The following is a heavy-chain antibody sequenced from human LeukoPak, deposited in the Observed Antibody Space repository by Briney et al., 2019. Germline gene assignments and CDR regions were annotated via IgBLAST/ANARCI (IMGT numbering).Heavy chain of an antibody. D-gene: IGHD3-3*01. J-gene: IGHJ4*02. Sequence: GGSLRLSCAASGFTFSSYGMHWVRQAPGKGLEWVPFIRYDGSNKYYADSVKGRFTISRDNSKNTLYLQMNSLRAEDTAVYYCAKDRGFWSGEDYFDYWGQGTLVTVSS. CDR1: GFTFSSYG. V-gene: IGHV3-30*02. CDR3: AKDRGFWSGEDYFDY. CDR2: IRYDGSNK.